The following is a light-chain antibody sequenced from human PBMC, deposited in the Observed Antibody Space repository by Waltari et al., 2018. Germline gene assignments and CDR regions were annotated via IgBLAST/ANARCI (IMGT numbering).Light chain of an antibody. Sequence: DIQMTQSPSPLSASVGDRFTITCRASQNINKWLAWYQQKPGKAPKLLIYKASTLESGVPSRFSGSGSGTEFTLTISSLQPDDFATYYCQQYNSYSLLTFGGGTKVEIK. CDR1: QNINKW. J-gene: IGKJ4*01. CDR2: KAS. V-gene: IGKV1-5*03. CDR3: QQYNSYSLLT.